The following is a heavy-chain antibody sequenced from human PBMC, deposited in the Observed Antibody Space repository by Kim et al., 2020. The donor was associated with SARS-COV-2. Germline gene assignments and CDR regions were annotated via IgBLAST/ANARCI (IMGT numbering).Heavy chain of an antibody. V-gene: IGHV3-23*01. J-gene: IGHJ6*02. CDR3: AGSSSWSLNYYYYGMDV. CDR1: GFTFSSYA. CDR2: ISGSGGST. Sequence: GGSLRLSCAASGFTFSSYAMSWVRQAPGKGLEWVSAISGSGGSTYYADSVKGRFTISRDNSKNTLYLQMNSLRAEDTAVYYCAGSSSWSLNYYYYGMDVWGQGTTVTVSS. D-gene: IGHD6-13*01.